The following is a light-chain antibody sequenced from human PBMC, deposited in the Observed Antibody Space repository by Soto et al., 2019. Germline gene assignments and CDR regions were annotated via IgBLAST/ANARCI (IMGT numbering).Light chain of an antibody. V-gene: IGKV3-11*01. CDR1: QNVNNH. Sequence: EIVLTQSPATLSLSPGERATLSCKASQNVNNHLVCYQQKSGQAPRLVIYDTSTRASDFPARFSGRGSGTDFTLTISSLEPEDFAVYYCQQRTSWPPTFGQGTRLDIK. CDR3: QQRTSWPPT. J-gene: IGKJ5*01. CDR2: DTS.